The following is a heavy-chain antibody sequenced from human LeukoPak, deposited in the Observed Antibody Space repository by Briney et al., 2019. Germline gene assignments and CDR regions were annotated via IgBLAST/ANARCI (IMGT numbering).Heavy chain of an antibody. D-gene: IGHD2-15*01. J-gene: IGHJ6*02. CDR1: GFTFDDYA. CDR3: ARDRGSSYGMDV. V-gene: IGHV3-9*01. CDR2: ISWNSGSI. Sequence: PGRSLRLSCAASGFTFDDYAMHWVRQAPGKGLEWVSGISWNSGSIGYADSVKGRFTTSRDNAKNSLYLQMNSLRAEDTAVYYCARDRGSSYGMDVWGQGTTVTVSS.